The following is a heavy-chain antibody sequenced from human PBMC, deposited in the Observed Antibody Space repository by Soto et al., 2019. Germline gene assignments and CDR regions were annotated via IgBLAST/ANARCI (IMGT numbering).Heavy chain of an antibody. CDR1: GASINNYY. V-gene: IGHV4-59*01. D-gene: IGHD5-12*01. CDR3: AKYRRTDAEGYRLDF. J-gene: IGHJ4*02. Sequence: SETLSLTCSVSGASINNYYWSWIRQPPGKGLEWIGYVYYTGSTSTKYNPSLQSRVAMSVDSSKNQFSLKPTSMTAADTAIYYCAKYRRTDAEGYRLDFWGPGTLVTVSS. CDR2: VYYTGSTST.